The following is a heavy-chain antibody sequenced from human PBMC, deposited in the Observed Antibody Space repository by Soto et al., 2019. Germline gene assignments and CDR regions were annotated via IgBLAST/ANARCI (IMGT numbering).Heavy chain of an antibody. V-gene: IGHV4-39*01. CDR3: ARPGYSGSWYWFDS. J-gene: IGHJ5*01. Sequence: PSETLSLTCAVSGAPFRSRDYYWGWIRQPPNKGLEWIASLHYGGSTFYNPSLKSRVAVFVDTSKNQFSLKLMSVTAADTAVYYCARPGYSGSWYWFDSWGQGTPVTVSS. CDR1: GAPFRSRDYY. CDR2: LHYGGST. D-gene: IGHD1-26*01.